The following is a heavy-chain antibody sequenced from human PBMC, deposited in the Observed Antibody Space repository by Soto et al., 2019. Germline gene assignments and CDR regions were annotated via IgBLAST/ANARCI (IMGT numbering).Heavy chain of an antibody. D-gene: IGHD3-10*01. Sequence: ASVKVSCKASGGTFSSYAISWVRQAPGQGLEWMGWINPNSGGTNYAQKFQGRVTMTRDTSISTAYMELSRLRSDDTAVYYCARATYGSGSYYSGPFDYWGQGTLVTVSS. CDR1: GGTFSSYA. V-gene: IGHV1-2*02. J-gene: IGHJ4*02. CDR2: INPNSGGT. CDR3: ARATYGSGSYYSGPFDY.